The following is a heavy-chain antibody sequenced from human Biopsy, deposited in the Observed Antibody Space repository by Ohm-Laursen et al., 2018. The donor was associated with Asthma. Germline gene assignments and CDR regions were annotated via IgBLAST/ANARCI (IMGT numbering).Heavy chain of an antibody. CDR1: PGSFSGFF. Sequence: GTLSLTCDVYPGSFSGFFWTWIRQSPGKGLEWIGETNERGVTNNNPSLRSRVIISIDTYWNRVSLKLTTVTAADTAVYYCARGPELDVWGQGTTVTVSS. V-gene: IGHV4-34*01. J-gene: IGHJ6*02. CDR3: ARGPELDV. CDR2: TNERGVT.